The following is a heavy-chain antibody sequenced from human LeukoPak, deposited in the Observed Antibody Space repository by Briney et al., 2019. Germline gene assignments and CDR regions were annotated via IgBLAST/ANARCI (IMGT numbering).Heavy chain of an antibody. CDR3: ARQGYTYADDF. CDR1: GGSVTSGGYS. D-gene: IGHD5-18*01. J-gene: IGHJ4*02. CDR2: IYHSGST. Sequence: SQTLSLTCTVSGGSVTSGGYSWTWIRQPPGKGLEWIGYIYHSGSTYYNPSLKSQLTISVDRSKNQISLKLSSVTAADTAVYFCARQGYTYADDFWGQGTLVTVSS. V-gene: IGHV4-30-2*01.